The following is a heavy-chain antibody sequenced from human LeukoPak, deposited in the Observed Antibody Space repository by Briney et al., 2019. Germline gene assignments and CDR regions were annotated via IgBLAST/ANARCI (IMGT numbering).Heavy chain of an antibody. Sequence: ESGPTLVKPTQTLTLTCTFSGFPLSTIGLGVGWIRQPPGKPLEWLALIFWDDDKRYSPSLRSRLTIFKDTSKNQVVLEMTNMDPVDTATYYCARRRAVTGNNWFDPWGQGILVTVSS. D-gene: IGHD6-19*01. CDR3: ARRRAVTGNNWFDP. CDR2: IFWDDDK. J-gene: IGHJ5*02. V-gene: IGHV2-5*02. CDR1: GFPLSTIGLG.